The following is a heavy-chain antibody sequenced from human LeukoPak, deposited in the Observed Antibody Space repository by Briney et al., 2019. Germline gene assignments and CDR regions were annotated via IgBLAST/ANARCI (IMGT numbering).Heavy chain of an antibody. CDR3: ARDPRGGYSNLYP. Sequence: ASVKVSCKASGYSFTSYVLNWVRQAPGQGLEWMGWINTNTGNPTYAQGFTGRFVFSLDTSVNTAYLQISSLKTEDTAVYYCARDPRGGYSNLYPWGQGTLVTVSS. V-gene: IGHV7-4-1*02. D-gene: IGHD4-11*01. CDR2: INTNTGNP. CDR1: GYSFTSYV. J-gene: IGHJ5*02.